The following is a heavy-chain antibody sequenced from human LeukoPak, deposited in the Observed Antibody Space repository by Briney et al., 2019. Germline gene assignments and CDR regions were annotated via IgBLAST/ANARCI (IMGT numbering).Heavy chain of an antibody. CDR1: GGSFSGYY. Sequence: SETLSLTCAVYGGSFSGYYWSWIRQPPGKGLEWIGEINHSGSTNYNPSLKSRVTISVDTSKNQFSLKLSSVTAADTAVYYCARHGDDTVTNPLFDPWGQGTLVTVSS. D-gene: IGHD4-17*01. CDR2: INHSGST. J-gene: IGHJ5*02. CDR3: ARHGDDTVTNPLFDP. V-gene: IGHV4-34*01.